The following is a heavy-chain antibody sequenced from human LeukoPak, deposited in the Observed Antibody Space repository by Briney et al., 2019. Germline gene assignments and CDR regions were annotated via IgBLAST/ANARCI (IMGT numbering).Heavy chain of an antibody. Sequence: GSLRLSCAASGFTFSSYSMNWVRQAPGKGLEWIGSIYYSGSTYYNPSLKSRVTISVDTSKNQFSLKLSSVTAADTAVYYCAREPSTYCGGDCYSDYWGQGTLVTVSS. CDR1: GFTFSSYSMN. CDR2: IYYSGST. CDR3: AREPSTYCGGDCYSDY. V-gene: IGHV4-59*05. D-gene: IGHD2-21*02. J-gene: IGHJ4*02.